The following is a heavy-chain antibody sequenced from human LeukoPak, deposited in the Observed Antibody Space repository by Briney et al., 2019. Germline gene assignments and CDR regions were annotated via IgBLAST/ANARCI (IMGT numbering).Heavy chain of an antibody. CDR3: AKSPGGRLLLFDY. CDR1: GFTFSSYG. CDR2: IRYDGSNK. Sequence: GGSLRLSCAASGFTFSSYGMHWVRQAPGKGLEWVAFIRYDGSNKYYADSVKGRFTISRDDSKNTLYLQMNSLRAEDTAVYYCAKSPGGRLLLFDYWGQGTLVTVSS. J-gene: IGHJ4*02. D-gene: IGHD3-22*01. V-gene: IGHV3-30*02.